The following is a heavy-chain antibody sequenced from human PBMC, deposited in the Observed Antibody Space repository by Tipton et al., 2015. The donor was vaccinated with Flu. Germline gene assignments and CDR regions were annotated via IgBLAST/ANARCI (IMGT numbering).Heavy chain of an antibody. CDR2: ISWDGGST. J-gene: IGHJ4*02. CDR3: AKDLTGRGSYFFDY. Sequence: SLRLSCAASGFTFDDYAMHWVRQAPGKGLEWVSLISWDGGSTYYADSVKGRFTISRDNSKNSLYLQMNSLRAEDTALYYCAKDLTGRGSYFFDYWGQGTLVTVSS. D-gene: IGHD1-26*01. V-gene: IGHV3-43D*04. CDR1: GFTFDDYA.